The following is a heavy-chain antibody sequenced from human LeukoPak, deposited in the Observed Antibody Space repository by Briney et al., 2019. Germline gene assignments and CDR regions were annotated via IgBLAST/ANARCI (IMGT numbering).Heavy chain of an antibody. Sequence: SETLSLTCTVSSGSISSYDWSWIRQPAGKGLEWIGRIYTSGSPNYNPSLKSRVTMSVDTSKNQFSLKLSSVTAADTAVYFCARGRVSSSTWYSTYYYFFYMDFWGKGTTVTVSS. CDR1: SGSISSYD. CDR3: ARGRVSSSTWYSTYYYFFYMDF. D-gene: IGHD4-11*01. CDR2: IYTSGSP. J-gene: IGHJ6*03. V-gene: IGHV4-4*07.